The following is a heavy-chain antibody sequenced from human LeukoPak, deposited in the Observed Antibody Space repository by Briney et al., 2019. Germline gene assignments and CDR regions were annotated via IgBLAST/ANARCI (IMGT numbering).Heavy chain of an antibody. CDR1: GGSISSYY. CDR3: ARPGIAATGAFDC. J-gene: IGHJ4*02. Sequence: PSETLSLTCTVSGGSISSYYWNWIRQPPGKGLEWIGYIYYSGSTNYNPSLKSRVTISVDTSKNQFSLKLSSVTAADTAVYYCARPGIAATGAFDCWGQGTLVTVSS. CDR2: IYYSGST. D-gene: IGHD6-13*01. V-gene: IGHV4-59*01.